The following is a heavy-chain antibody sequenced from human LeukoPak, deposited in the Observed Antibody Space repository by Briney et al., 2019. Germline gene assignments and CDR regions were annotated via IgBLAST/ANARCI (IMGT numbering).Heavy chain of an antibody. J-gene: IGHJ4*02. D-gene: IGHD3-16*02. CDR2: IYSGGST. CDR1: GFTVSSNY. V-gene: IGHV3-53*01. CDR3: ARVAGDYDYVWGSYRYTGGYFDY. Sequence: GGSLRLSCAASGFTVSSNYMSWVRQAPGKGLEWVSVIYSGGSTYYADSVKGRFTISRDNAKNSLYLQMNSLRAEDTAVYYCARVAGDYDYVWGSYRYTGGYFDYWGQGTLVTVSS.